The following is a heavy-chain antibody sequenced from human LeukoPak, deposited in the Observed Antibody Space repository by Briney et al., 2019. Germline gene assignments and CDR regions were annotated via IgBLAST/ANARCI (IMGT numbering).Heavy chain of an antibody. J-gene: IGHJ4*02. CDR2: ISYDGSNK. CDR1: GFTFSSYG. D-gene: IGHD6-13*01. Sequence: PGRSLRLSCAASGFTFSSYGMHWVRQAPGKGLEWVAFISYDGSNKYYADSVKGRFTISRDNSKNTLYLQMNSLRAEDTAVYYCAKVGGGGKLSIAAAGTEYWGQGTLVTVSS. V-gene: IGHV3-30*18. CDR3: AKVGGGGKLSIAAAGTEY.